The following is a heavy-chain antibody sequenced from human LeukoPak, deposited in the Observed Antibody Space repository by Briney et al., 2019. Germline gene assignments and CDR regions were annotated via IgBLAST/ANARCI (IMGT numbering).Heavy chain of an antibody. CDR3: AKDQYIPYYYDSSGYFAGFDY. V-gene: IGHV3-30*02. J-gene: IGHJ4*02. CDR2: IRYDGSNK. D-gene: IGHD3-22*01. CDR1: GFTFSSYG. Sequence: PGGSLRLSCAASGFTFSSYGMHWVRQAPGKGLEWVAFIRYDGSNKYYADSVKGRFTISRDNSKNTLYLQMNSLRAEDTAVYYCAKDQYIPYYYDSSGYFAGFDYWGQGTLVTVSS.